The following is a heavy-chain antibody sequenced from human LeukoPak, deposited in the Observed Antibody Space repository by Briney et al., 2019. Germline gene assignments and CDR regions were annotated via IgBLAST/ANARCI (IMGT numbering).Heavy chain of an antibody. J-gene: IGHJ3*02. D-gene: IGHD3-22*01. CDR3: SKDGAEGDNSAFDI. CDR1: GFTFSSYA. CDR2: ISYDGSNK. Sequence: GGSRRLSCAASGFTFSSYAMHGVRQAPGKGLEGVAVISYDGSNKYYADSVKGRFTISRDNSKNTLYLHMTSLQTEDTAVYHCSKDGAEGDNSAFDIWGPGTMVTVS. V-gene: IGHV3-30*04.